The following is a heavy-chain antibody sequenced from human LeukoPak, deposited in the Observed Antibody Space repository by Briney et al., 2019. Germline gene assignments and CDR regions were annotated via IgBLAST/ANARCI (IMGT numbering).Heavy chain of an antibody. V-gene: IGHV4-38-2*02. D-gene: IGHD6-13*01. CDR3: ARVLPAAANYFDY. J-gene: IGHJ4*02. CDR1: GYSISSGYY. Sequence: SETLSLTFTVSGYSISSGYYWGWIRQPPGKGLEWIGSIYHSGMSFYNPSLKNRVTISVDTSKNQFSLKLSSVTAADTAVYYCARVLPAAANYFDYWGQGTLVTVSS. CDR2: IYHSGMS.